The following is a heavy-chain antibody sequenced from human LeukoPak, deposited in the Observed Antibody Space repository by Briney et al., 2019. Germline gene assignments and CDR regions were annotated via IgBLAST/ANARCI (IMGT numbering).Heavy chain of an antibody. D-gene: IGHD3-10*01. CDR1: GFTFDDYA. Sequence: PGGSLRLSCAASGFTFDDYAMHWVRQAPGKGLEWVSGISWNSGSIGYADSVKGRFTISRDNAKNSLYLQMNSLRAEDTALYYCAKDRGVIDWFYFDYWGQGTLVTVSS. V-gene: IGHV3-9*01. CDR2: ISWNSGSI. J-gene: IGHJ4*02. CDR3: AKDRGVIDWFYFDY.